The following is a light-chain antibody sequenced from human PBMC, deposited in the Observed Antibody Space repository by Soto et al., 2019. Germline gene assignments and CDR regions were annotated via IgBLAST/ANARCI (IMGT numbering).Light chain of an antibody. CDR3: QQSYSIPWT. J-gene: IGKJ1*01. CDR1: QRITTY. CDR2: AAS. V-gene: IGKV1-39*01. Sequence: DIQMTQSPSTLSASVGDRVTITCRASQRITTYLNWYQQKPGKAPKFLIYAASSLQSGVPSRFSGSGSGTNFTLTISSLQPEDFATYYCQQSYSIPWTFGQGTKVDIK.